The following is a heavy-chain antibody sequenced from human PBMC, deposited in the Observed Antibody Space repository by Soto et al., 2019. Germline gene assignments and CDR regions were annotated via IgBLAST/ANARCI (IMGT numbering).Heavy chain of an antibody. J-gene: IGHJ5*02. CDR1: GFTFSSYA. D-gene: IGHD6-6*01. V-gene: IGHV3-23*01. CDR3: AKPLHQQLVRSIPWFDP. CDR2: ISGSGGST. Sequence: PGGSLRLSCAASGFTFSSYAMSWVRQAPGKGLEWVSAISGSGGSTYYADSVKGRITISRDNSKNTLYLQMNSLRAEDTAVYYCAKPLHQQLVRSIPWFDPWGQGTLVTVSS.